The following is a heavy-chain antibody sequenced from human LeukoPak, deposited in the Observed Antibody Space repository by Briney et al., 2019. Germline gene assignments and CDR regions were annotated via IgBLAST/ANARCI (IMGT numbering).Heavy chain of an antibody. D-gene: IGHD5-12*01. CDR1: GDSISSGGYW. CDR2: ISYGGNT. Sequence: LQTLSLTCAVSGDSISSGGYWWSWIRQHPGKGPEWIGYISYGGNTYYNPSLKSRVAISADTPKNQFSLKLSSTTAADTAVYYCARAPVATPSEFDYWGQGTLVTVSS. J-gene: IGHJ4*02. V-gene: IGHV4-31*11. CDR3: ARAPVATPSEFDY.